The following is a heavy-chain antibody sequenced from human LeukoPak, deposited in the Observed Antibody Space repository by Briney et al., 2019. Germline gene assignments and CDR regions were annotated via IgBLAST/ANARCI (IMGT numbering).Heavy chain of an antibody. J-gene: IGHJ4*02. CDR1: GGSIRGYY. Sequence: SETLSLTCDVSGGSIRGYYWSWIRQPPGKTLEGIGCIYYTGSTTYNPSLKSRVTTSVDTSKNQFSLKLSSVTAADTAVYYCAGSPNYDILTGNPFDYWGQGTLVTVSS. CDR3: AGSPNYDILTGNPFDY. D-gene: IGHD3-9*01. CDR2: IYYTGST. V-gene: IGHV4-59*08.